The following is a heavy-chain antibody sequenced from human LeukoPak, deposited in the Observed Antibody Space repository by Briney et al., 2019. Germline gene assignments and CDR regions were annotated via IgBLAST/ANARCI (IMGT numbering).Heavy chain of an antibody. CDR2: ISGSGGST. V-gene: IGHV3-23*01. CDR3: ARTSYGDDGGFDY. J-gene: IGHJ4*02. Sequence: GSLRLSCAASGFTFSSYAMSWVRQAPGKGLEWVSAISGSGGSTYYADSVKGRFTISRDNSKNTLYLQMNSLRAEDTAVYYCARTSYGDDGGFDYWGQGTLVTVSS. D-gene: IGHD4-17*01. CDR1: GFTFSSYA.